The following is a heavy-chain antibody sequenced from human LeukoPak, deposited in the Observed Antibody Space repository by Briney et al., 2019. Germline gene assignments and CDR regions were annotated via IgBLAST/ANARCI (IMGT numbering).Heavy chain of an antibody. CDR3: ATSALAAAGGYYYYGMDV. V-gene: IGHV5-51*04. Sequence: GEPLKISCKGSGYSFTSYWIGWVRQMPGKGLEWMGVIYPGDSDTRYSPSFQGQVTISADKPISTAYLQWSSLKASDTAMYYCATSALAAAGGYYYYGMDVWGQGTTVTVSS. J-gene: IGHJ6*02. CDR2: IYPGDSDT. CDR1: GYSFTSYW. D-gene: IGHD6-13*01.